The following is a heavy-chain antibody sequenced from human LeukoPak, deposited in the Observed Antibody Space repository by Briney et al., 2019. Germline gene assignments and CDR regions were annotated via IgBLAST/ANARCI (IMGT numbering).Heavy chain of an antibody. CDR2: IIPILGIA. CDR1: GGTFSSYA. J-gene: IGHJ3*02. V-gene: IGHV1-69*04. CDR3: ARRTSLGAFDI. D-gene: IGHD2-8*01. Sequence: SVQVSCKASGGTFSSYAISWVRQAPGQGLEWMGRIIPILGIANYAQKFQGRVTITADKSTSTAYMELSSLRSEDTAVYYCARRTSLGAFDIWGQGTMVTVSS.